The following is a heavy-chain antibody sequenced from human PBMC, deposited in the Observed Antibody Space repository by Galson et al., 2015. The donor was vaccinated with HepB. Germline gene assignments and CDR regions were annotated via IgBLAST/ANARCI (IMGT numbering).Heavy chain of an antibody. Sequence: SLRLSCAASGFTFSSYGMHWVRQAPGKGLEWVAVIWYDGSNKYYADSVKGRFTISRDNSKNTLYLQMNSLRAEDTAVYYCARGDYYDSTRAFDIWGQGTMVTVSS. V-gene: IGHV3-33*08. D-gene: IGHD3-22*01. J-gene: IGHJ3*02. CDR2: IWYDGSNK. CDR3: ARGDYYDSTRAFDI. CDR1: GFTFSSYG.